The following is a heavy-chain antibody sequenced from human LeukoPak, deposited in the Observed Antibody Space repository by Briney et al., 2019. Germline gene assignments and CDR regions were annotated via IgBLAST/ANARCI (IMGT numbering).Heavy chain of an antibody. V-gene: IGHV3-7*03. J-gene: IGHJ4*02. D-gene: IGHD3-22*01. CDR3: AKAVGDSSGYYDYYFDY. CDR2: IKQDGSEK. Sequence: GGSLRLSCAASGFTFSSYWMSWVRQAPGKGLEWVANIKQDGSEKYYVDSVKGRFTISRDNAKNSLYLQMNSLRSEDTAVYYCAKAVGDSSGYYDYYFDYWGQGTLVTVSS. CDR1: GFTFSSYW.